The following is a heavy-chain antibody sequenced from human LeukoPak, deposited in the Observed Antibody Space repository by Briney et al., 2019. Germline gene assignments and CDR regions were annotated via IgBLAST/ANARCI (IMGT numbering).Heavy chain of an antibody. D-gene: IGHD5-12*01. Sequence: SETLSLTCTVSGGSISTSNYNWGWIRQPPGKGLEWIGSIYYSGSTNYNPSLKSRVTISVDTSKNQFSLKLSSVTAADTAVYYCARGGYSGYVRYWGQGTLVTVSS. J-gene: IGHJ4*02. CDR2: IYYSGST. CDR1: GGSISTSNYN. CDR3: ARGGYSGYVRY. V-gene: IGHV4-39*07.